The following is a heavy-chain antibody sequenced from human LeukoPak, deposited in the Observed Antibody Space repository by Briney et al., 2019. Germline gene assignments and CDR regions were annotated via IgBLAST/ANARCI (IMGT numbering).Heavy chain of an antibody. Sequence: TETLSLTCTVSGGSISSYHWSWIRQPPGKVLESIGYIYSSGSTHYNPSLKSRVTISVDTSKNQFSLKLSSVTAADTAVYYCARARNYYDSSGFYYEGDAFDIWGQGTMVTVSS. V-gene: IGHV4-59*01. J-gene: IGHJ3*02. CDR3: ARARNYYDSSGFYYEGDAFDI. D-gene: IGHD3-22*01. CDR2: IYSSGST. CDR1: GGSISSYH.